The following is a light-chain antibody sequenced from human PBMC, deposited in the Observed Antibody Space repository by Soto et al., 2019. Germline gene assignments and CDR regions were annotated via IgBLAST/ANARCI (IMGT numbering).Light chain of an antibody. CDR3: AAWDDSLSGLYV. CDR1: SSNIGSNY. J-gene: IGLJ1*01. CDR2: RNN. Sequence: QSVLTQPPSASGTPGQRVTISCSGSSSNIGSNYVYWYQQLPGTAPKLLIYRNNQRPSVVPDRFSGSKSGTSASLAISGLRSEDEAVYYCAAWDDSLSGLYVFGTGTK. V-gene: IGLV1-47*01.